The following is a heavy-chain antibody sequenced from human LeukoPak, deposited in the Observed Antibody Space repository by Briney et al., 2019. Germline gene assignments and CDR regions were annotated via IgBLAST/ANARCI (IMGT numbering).Heavy chain of an antibody. D-gene: IGHD1-26*01. Sequence: GGSLRLSCAASGFTFSDYYMSWIRQAPGKGLEWVSYISSSGSTIYYADSVKGRFTISRDNSKNTLDLQMTSLRAEDTTVYYCAKVGWEWERYFDYWGQGTLVTVSS. CDR1: GFTFSDYY. J-gene: IGHJ4*02. CDR3: AKVGWEWERYFDY. V-gene: IGHV3-11*01. CDR2: ISSSGSTI.